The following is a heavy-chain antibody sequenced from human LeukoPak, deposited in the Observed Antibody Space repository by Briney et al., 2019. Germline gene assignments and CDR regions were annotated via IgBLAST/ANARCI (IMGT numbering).Heavy chain of an antibody. V-gene: IGHV3-30*02. CDR3: ARVGAATGALDY. J-gene: IGHJ4*02. CDR1: GFTFSSYG. CDR2: IRYDGSNK. D-gene: IGHD6-13*01. Sequence: GGSLRLSCAASGFTFSSYGMHWVRQAPGKGLEWVAFIRYDGSNKYYADSVKGRFTISRDNSKNTLYLQMNSLRAEDTAVYYCARVGAATGALDYWGQGTLVTVSS.